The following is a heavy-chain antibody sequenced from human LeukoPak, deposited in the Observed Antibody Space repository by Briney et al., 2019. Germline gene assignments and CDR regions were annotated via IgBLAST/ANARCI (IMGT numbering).Heavy chain of an antibody. J-gene: IGHJ4*02. CDR3: ARIAGGGTVITH. Sequence: GGSLRLSCAASGFTVSSNYMSWVRQAPGKGLEWVTLIYGGGSTYYADSVEGRFSISRDNSKNVLYLQMSSLRVEDTAVYYCARIAGGGTVITHWGQGTLVTVSS. CDR1: GFTVSSNY. CDR2: IYGGGST. V-gene: IGHV3-53*01. D-gene: IGHD4-23*01.